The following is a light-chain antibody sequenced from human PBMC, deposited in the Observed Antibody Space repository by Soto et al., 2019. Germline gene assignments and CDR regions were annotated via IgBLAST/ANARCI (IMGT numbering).Light chain of an antibody. CDR2: EVS. CDR1: SSDVGGYNY. CDR3: SSYTSSSYYV. Sequence: QSALTQPASVSGSPGQSITISCTGTSSDVGGYNYVSWYQQHPGKAPKLMICEVSNRPSGVSNRFSGSKSGNTASLTISGLQAEDEAAYYGSSYTSSSYYVFGTGTQLNVL. J-gene: IGLJ1*01. V-gene: IGLV2-14*01.